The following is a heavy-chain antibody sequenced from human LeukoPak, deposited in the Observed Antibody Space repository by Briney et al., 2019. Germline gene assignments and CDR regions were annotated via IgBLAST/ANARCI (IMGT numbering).Heavy chain of an antibody. Sequence: SETLSLTCAVYGGSFSGYYWSWTRQPPGKGLEWIGEINHSGSTNYNPSLKSRVTISVDTSKNQFSLKLSSVTAADTAVYYCARGRIAARLRTFDYWGQGTLVTVSS. V-gene: IGHV4-34*01. CDR1: GGSFSGYY. J-gene: IGHJ4*02. D-gene: IGHD6-6*01. CDR3: ARGRIAARLRTFDY. CDR2: INHSGST.